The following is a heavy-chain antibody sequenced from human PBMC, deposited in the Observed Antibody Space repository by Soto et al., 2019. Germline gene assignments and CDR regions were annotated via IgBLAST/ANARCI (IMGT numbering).Heavy chain of an antibody. Sequence: QVQLVQSGAEVKKPGSSVKVSCKASGDTFNFYTINWVRQAPGLGLEWMGRFNPILSFSNSALKFQGRVTLTADTSTTTAYMVLSSLRSEDTAIYYCATSFGSGRRAFDYWGQGALVTVSS. D-gene: IGHD3-10*01. V-gene: IGHV1-69*02. J-gene: IGHJ4*02. CDR2: FNPILSFS. CDR1: GDTFNFYT. CDR3: ATSFGSGRRAFDY.